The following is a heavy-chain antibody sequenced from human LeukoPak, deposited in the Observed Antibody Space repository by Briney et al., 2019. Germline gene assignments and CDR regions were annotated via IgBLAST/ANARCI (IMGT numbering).Heavy chain of an antibody. V-gene: IGHV3-23*01. CDR1: GFTFSSYA. Sequence: GGSLRLSCAASGFTFSSYAMSWVRQAPGKGLEWVSTIISSSGGSTYYADSVKGRFTISRDNSNNTLYLQMNSLRAEDTAVYYCARDRGYRFDAFDIWGQGTMVTVSS. CDR2: IISSSGGST. CDR3: ARDRGYRFDAFDI. J-gene: IGHJ3*02. D-gene: IGHD1-1*01.